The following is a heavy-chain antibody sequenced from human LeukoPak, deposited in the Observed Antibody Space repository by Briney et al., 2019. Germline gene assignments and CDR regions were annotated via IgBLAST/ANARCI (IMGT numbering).Heavy chain of an antibody. CDR3: ARNRYGSGSYLSQPNEIEFVPSGPKNNWFDP. V-gene: IGHV1-2*02. CDR1: GYTFTGYY. J-gene: IGHJ5*02. D-gene: IGHD3-10*01. Sequence: GASVKVSCKASGYTFTGYYMHWVRQAPGQGLEWMGWINPNSGGTNYAQKFQGRVTMTRDTSISTAYMELSRLRSDDTAVYYCARNRYGSGSYLSQPNEIEFVPSGPKNNWFDPWGQGTLVTVSS. CDR2: INPNSGGT.